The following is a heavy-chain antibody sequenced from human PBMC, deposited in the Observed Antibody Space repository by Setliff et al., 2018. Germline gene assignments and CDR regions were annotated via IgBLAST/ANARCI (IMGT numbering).Heavy chain of an antibody. CDR2: INHSGIT. V-gene: IGHV4-34*01. Sequence: SETLSLTCAVFGGPFSGYYWTWIRQSPGKGLEWIGEINHSGITNYSPSLKSRVTIPTDTSKNQLSLQLSSVTAADTAVYYCARGPTYYNDTSGYTYARPLDRWGQGTLVTVSS. J-gene: IGHJ4*02. D-gene: IGHD3-22*01. CDR1: GGPFSGYY. CDR3: ARGPTYYNDTSGYTYARPLDR.